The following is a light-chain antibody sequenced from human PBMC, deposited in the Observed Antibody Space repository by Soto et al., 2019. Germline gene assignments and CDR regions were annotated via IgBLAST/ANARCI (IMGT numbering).Light chain of an antibody. CDR2: DAS. CDR3: QHSSNWLT. Sequence: EIVLTQSPATLSLSPGERATLSCRASQSVSSSLDCYQQKPGQAPRLLLNDASNRATAIPARFSGSGSESDFAFSILRLEHYDVTVYYCQHSSNWLTFGQGTQMEIK. J-gene: IGKJ5*01. CDR1: QSVSSS. V-gene: IGKV3-11*01.